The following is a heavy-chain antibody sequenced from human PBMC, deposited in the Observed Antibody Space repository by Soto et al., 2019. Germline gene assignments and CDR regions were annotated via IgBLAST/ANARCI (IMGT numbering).Heavy chain of an antibody. D-gene: IGHD6-19*01. CDR2: ISGSGGTT. CDR1: GFTFSSYA. V-gene: IGHV3-23*01. J-gene: IGHJ3*02. CDR3: AKSANGWFSAFDI. Sequence: EVQLLESGGGLVQPGGSLRLSCAASGFTFSSYAMSWVRQAPGKGLEWDSAISGSGGTTYYADSVKGRFTFSRDNSKNTLYLQLNSLRAEYTAVYYCAKSANGWFSAFDIWGQGTMVTVSS.